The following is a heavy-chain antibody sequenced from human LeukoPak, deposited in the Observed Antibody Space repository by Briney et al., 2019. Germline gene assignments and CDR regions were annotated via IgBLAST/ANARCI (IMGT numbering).Heavy chain of an antibody. Sequence: SVKVSCKASGGTFSSYAISWVRQAPEQGLEWMGRIIPIFGTANYAQKFQGRVTITTDESTSTAYMELSSLRSEDTAVYYCATTSDATLVWFGEFDYWGQGTLVTVSS. CDR3: ATTSDATLVWFGEFDY. CDR1: GGTFSSYA. V-gene: IGHV1-69*05. CDR2: IIPIFGTA. J-gene: IGHJ4*02. D-gene: IGHD3-10*01.